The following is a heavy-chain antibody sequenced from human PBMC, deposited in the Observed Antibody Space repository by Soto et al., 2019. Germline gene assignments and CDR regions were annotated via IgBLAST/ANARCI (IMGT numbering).Heavy chain of an antibody. CDR1: GFTFSSYS. CDR2: ISSSSSTI. Sequence: EVQLVESGGGLVQPGGSLRLSCAASGFTFSSYSMNWVRQAPGKGLEWVSYISSSSSTIYYADSVKGRFTISRDNAKNSLYLQMNSLRAEDTAVYYCARVGPKRITMIVVANDYWGQGTLVTVSS. V-gene: IGHV3-48*01. D-gene: IGHD3-22*01. CDR3: ARVGPKRITMIVVANDY. J-gene: IGHJ4*02.